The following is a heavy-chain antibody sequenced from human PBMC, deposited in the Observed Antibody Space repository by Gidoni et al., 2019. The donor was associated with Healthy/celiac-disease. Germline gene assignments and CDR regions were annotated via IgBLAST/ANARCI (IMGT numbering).Heavy chain of an antibody. D-gene: IGHD6-19*01. V-gene: IGHV5-10-1*03. CDR1: GYSFTSYW. J-gene: IGHJ4*02. CDR3: ARHQWLDYYFDY. CDR2: IDPSDSYT. Sequence: EVQLVPSGAEVKKPGESLRISCKGSGYSFTSYWISWVRQMPGKGLEWMGRIDPSDSYTNYSPSFQGHVTISADKSISTAYLQWSSLKASDTAMYYCARHQWLDYYFDYWGQGTLVTVSS.